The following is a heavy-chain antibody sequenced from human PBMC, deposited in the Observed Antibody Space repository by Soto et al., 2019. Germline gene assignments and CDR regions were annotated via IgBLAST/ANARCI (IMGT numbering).Heavy chain of an antibody. D-gene: IGHD6-13*01. CDR2: IYYSGSA. J-gene: IGHJ4*02. Sequence: QVQLQESGPGLVKSSQTLPLTCTVSGGSIRNSYSYWSWIRQPPGKGLEWIGYIYYSGSAYYNPSLKSRLTISIDTSKNQFSLNLKSLTAADTAVYYCARAVIVADGTSGFDYWGQGTLVTVSA. CDR3: ARAVIVADGTSGFDY. V-gene: IGHV4-30-4*01. CDR1: GGSIRNSYSY.